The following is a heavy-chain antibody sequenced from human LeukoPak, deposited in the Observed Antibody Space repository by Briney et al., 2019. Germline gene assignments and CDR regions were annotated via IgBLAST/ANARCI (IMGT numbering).Heavy chain of an antibody. Sequence: GGSLRLSCAASGFTFNKYAMSWVRQSPGKGLEWVSAIGRSGANSYYATSVKGRFSVSRDNTKNTFHLQMNSLRAEDTAVYYCARRAGAYSHPYDYWGQGTLVTVSS. J-gene: IGHJ4*02. CDR3: ARRAGAYSHPYDY. V-gene: IGHV3-23*01. CDR2: IGRSGANS. CDR1: GFTFNKYA. D-gene: IGHD4/OR15-4a*01.